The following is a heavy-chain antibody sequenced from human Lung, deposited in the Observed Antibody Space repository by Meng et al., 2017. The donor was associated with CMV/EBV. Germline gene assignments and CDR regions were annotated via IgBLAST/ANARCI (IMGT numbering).Heavy chain of an antibody. CDR2: RDDSEST. Sequence: QLHRQESAPARVMPPGTPFPPAGAAGGASGSKIRGTWVRQPPGKVREWIWERDDSESTNYNPSLTSRISISLDNSKNHSTLKLNSLTASVTAVDKCVKGNQDAWGLLDYWGQGALVTVSS. CDR3: VKGNQDAWGLLDY. V-gene: IGHV4-4*03. D-gene: IGHD1-26*01. J-gene: IGHJ4*02. CDR1: GGASGSKIR.